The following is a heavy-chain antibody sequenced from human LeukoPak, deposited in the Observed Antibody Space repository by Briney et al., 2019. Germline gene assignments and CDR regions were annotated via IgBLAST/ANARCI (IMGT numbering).Heavy chain of an antibody. V-gene: IGHV4-34*01. CDR3: ARGRHSVPAAIRY. J-gene: IGHJ4*02. Sequence: KASETLSLTCAVYGGSFSGYYWSWIRQPPGKGMEWIGEINHSGSTNYNPSLKSRVTISVDTSKNHFSLKLSSVTAADTAVYYCARGRHSVPAAIRYWGQGTLVTVSS. CDR1: GGSFSGYY. CDR2: INHSGST. D-gene: IGHD2-2*01.